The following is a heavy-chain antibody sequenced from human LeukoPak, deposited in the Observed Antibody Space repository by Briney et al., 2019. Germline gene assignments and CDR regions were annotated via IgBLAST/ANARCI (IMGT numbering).Heavy chain of an antibody. CDR3: ARPWASDAFDI. D-gene: IGHD7-27*01. CDR2: IKQDGREK. V-gene: IGHV3-7*03. CDR1: RFIFSNYW. Sequence: PGGSLRLSCAASRFIFSNYWMRWVRQAPGKGLEWVANIKQDGREKYYVDSVKGRFTISRDNAKNSLSLQMDSLRAEDTAVYYCARPWASDAFDIWGQGTMVTVSS. J-gene: IGHJ3*02.